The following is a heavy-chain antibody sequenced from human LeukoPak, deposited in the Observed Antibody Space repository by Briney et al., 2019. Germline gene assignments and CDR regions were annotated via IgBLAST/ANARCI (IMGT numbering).Heavy chain of an antibody. CDR2: IYPGDSDT. Sequence: GESLKISCKGSGYNFATYWVGWVRQMPGKGLEWMGIIYPGDSDTRYSPSFQGQVTISADKSISTAYLQWSSLKASDTAMYYCARHDGRGGSSSASYYYYMDVWGKGTTVTVSS. CDR3: ARHDGRGGSSSASYYYYMDV. V-gene: IGHV5-51*01. J-gene: IGHJ6*03. D-gene: IGHD1-26*01. CDR1: GYNFATYW.